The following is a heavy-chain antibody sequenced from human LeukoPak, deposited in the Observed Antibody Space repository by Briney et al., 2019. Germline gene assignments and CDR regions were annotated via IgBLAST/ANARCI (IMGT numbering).Heavy chain of an antibody. Sequence: GGSLRLSCAASGFTFSSYGMHWVRQAPGKGLEWVAFIRYDGSNKYYADSVKGRFTISRDNSKNTLYLQMNSLRAEDTAVYYCAKDRRGLLWFGEFGYWGQGTLVTVSS. D-gene: IGHD3-10*01. CDR3: AKDRRGLLWFGEFGY. J-gene: IGHJ4*02. CDR2: IRYDGSNK. V-gene: IGHV3-30*02. CDR1: GFTFSSYG.